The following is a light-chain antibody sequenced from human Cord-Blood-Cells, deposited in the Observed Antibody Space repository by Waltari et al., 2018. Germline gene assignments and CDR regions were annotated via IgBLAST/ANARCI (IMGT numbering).Light chain of an antibody. CDR1: SSNIGNNY. V-gene: IGLV1-51*02. Sequence: QSVLTQPPSVSAAPGQKVTIPCSGSSSNIGNNYLSWYQQLPGTAPKLLIYENNKRSSGIPDRFSGSKSGTSATLGITGLQTGDEADYYCGTWDSSLSAWVFGGGTKLTVL. CDR3: GTWDSSLSAWV. CDR2: ENN. J-gene: IGLJ3*02.